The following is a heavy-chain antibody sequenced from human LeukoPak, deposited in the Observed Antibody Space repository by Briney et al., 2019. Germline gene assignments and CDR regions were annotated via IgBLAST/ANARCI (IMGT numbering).Heavy chain of an antibody. Sequence: ETLSLTCTVSGGSISSYYWSWIRQPPGKGLEWIGYIYYSGSTNYNPSLKSRVTISVDTSKNQFSLKLSSVTAADTAVYYCARGDVPIDYWGQGTLVTVSS. CDR3: ARGDVPIDY. J-gene: IGHJ4*02. CDR1: GGSISSYY. CDR2: IYYSGST. V-gene: IGHV4-59*01. D-gene: IGHD6-6*01.